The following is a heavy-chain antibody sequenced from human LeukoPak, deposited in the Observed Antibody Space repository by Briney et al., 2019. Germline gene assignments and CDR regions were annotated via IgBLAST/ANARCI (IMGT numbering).Heavy chain of an antibody. CDR1: GGTFSSYA. CDR3: ARALGLCSGGSCYSQYYYYYGMDV. Sequence: GASVKDSCKASGGTFSSYAISWVRQAPGQGLEWMGGIIPIFGTSNYAQKFQGRVTITADESTSTAYMELSSLRSEDTAVYYCARALGLCSGGSCYSQYYYYYGMDVWGQGTTVTVSS. V-gene: IGHV1-69*13. CDR2: IIPIFGTS. J-gene: IGHJ6*02. D-gene: IGHD2-15*01.